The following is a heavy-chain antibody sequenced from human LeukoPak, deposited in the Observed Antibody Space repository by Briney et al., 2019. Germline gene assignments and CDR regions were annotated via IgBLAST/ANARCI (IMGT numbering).Heavy chain of an antibody. CDR1: GFTFDDYA. D-gene: IGHD6-13*01. J-gene: IGHJ4*02. CDR2: ISWNSGSI. V-gene: IGHV3-9*01. CDR3: ARSAAAGNYFDY. Sequence: GGSLRLSCAASGFTFDDYAMHWVRQAPGKGLEWVSGISWNSGSIGYADSVKGRFTISRDNAKNSLYLQMNSLRAEDTAVYYCARSAAAGNYFDYWGQGTLVTVSS.